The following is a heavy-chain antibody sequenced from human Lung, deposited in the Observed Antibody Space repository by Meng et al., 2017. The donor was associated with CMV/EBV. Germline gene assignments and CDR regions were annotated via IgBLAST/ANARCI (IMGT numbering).Heavy chain of an antibody. CDR1: GFTFSDVY. D-gene: IGHD6-25*01. J-gene: IGHJ6*01. V-gene: IGHV3-11*01. CDR2: VGTSESSK. Sequence: GGSXRLXCAASGFTFSDVYMSWIRQVPGKGLEWVANVGTSESSKYYVDSVKGRFTVSRDNTKNSLYLQMNTLTTEDTAADYCAGGGGAAARNFYGMDVWGQGTXVTVSS. CDR3: AGGGGAAARNFYGMDV.